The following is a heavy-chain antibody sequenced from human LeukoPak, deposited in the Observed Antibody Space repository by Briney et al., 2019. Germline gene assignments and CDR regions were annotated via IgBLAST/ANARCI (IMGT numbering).Heavy chain of an antibody. V-gene: IGHV3-13*01. J-gene: IGHJ6*02. CDR3: ARSSSYSSSWYRSDYYYYGMDV. Sequence: GGSLRPSCAASGFTFSSYDMHWVRQATGKGLEWVSAIGTAGVTYYPGSVKGRFTISRENAKNSLCLQMNSLRAGDTAVYYCARSSSYSSSWYRSDYYYYGMDVWGQGTTVTVSS. CDR1: GFTFSSYD. D-gene: IGHD6-13*01. CDR2: IGTAGVT.